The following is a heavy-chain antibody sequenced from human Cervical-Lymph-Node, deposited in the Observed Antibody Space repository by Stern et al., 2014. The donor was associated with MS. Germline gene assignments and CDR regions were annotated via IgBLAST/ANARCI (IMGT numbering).Heavy chain of an antibody. CDR2: INTNTGNP. CDR1: GYSFTPFA. CDR3: ARDPHDYGDRFDY. J-gene: IGHJ4*02. V-gene: IGHV7-4-1*02. Sequence: QVQLVQSGSELKKPGASVKVSCKASGYSFTPFALNWVRHAPGQGLQWMGWINTNTGNPSYAQALTGGFVFSLDTSVSTAYLQISSLKAEDTAVYYCARDPHDYGDRFDYWGQGTLVTVSS. D-gene: IGHD4-17*01.